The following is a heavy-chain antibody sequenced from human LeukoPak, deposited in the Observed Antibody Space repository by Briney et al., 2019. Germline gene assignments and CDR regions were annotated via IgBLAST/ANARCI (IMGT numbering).Heavy chain of an antibody. D-gene: IGHD6-13*01. V-gene: IGHV3-7*01. CDR3: ARDLQQLVYNYMDV. CDR1: GFTFSSYW. J-gene: IGHJ6*03. Sequence: PGGSLRLSCAASGFTFSSYWMSWVRQAPGKVLEWVANIKQDGSEKYYVDSVKGRFTISRDNAKNSLYLQMNSLGAEDTAVYYCARDLQQLVYNYMDVWGKGTTVTVSS. CDR2: IKQDGSEK.